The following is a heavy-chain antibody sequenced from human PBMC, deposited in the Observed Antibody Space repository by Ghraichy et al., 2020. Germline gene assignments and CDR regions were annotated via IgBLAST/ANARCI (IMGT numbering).Heavy chain of an antibody. Sequence: SETLSLTCAVYGGSFSGYYWSWIRQPPGKGLEWIGEINHSGSTNYNPSLKSRVTISVDTSKNQFSLKLSSVTAADTAVYYCARGAWGMRTTWYYYYMDVWGKGTTVTVSS. J-gene: IGHJ6*03. CDR3: ARGAWGMRTTWYYYYMDV. V-gene: IGHV4-34*01. D-gene: IGHD4-11*01. CDR2: INHSGST. CDR1: GGSFSGYY.